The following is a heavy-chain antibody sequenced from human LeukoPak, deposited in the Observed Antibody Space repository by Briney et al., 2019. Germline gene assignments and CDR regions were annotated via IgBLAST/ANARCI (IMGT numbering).Heavy chain of an antibody. Sequence: GASVKVSCKASGYTFTGYYMHWVRQAPGQGLEWMGGIIPIFGTANYAQKFQGRVTITADKSTSTAYMELSSLRSEDTAVYYCARDKYSSSWYEVFFDYWGQGTLVTVSS. CDR2: IIPIFGTA. V-gene: IGHV1-69*06. D-gene: IGHD6-13*01. CDR3: ARDKYSSSWYEVFFDY. CDR1: GYTFTGYY. J-gene: IGHJ4*02.